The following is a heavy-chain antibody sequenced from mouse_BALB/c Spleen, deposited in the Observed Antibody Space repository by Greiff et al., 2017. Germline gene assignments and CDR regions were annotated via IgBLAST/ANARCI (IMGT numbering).Heavy chain of an antibody. CDR3: ARNGYDEGYYAMDY. D-gene: IGHD2-2*01. J-gene: IGHJ4*01. CDR2: ISSGGSYT. Sequence: EVHLVESGGDLVKPGGSLKLSCAASGFTFSSYGMSWVRQTPDKRLEWVATISSGGSYTYYPDSVKGRFTISRDNAKNTLYLQMSSLKSEDTAMYYCARNGYDEGYYAMDYWGQGTSVTVSS. CDR1: GFTFSSYG. V-gene: IGHV5-6*01.